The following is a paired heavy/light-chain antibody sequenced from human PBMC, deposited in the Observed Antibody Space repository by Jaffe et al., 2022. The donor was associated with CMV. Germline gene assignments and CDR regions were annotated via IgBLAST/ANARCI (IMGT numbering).Light chain of an antibody. CDR2: GAS. CDR3: QQYNNRYT. CDR1: QSVSSN. V-gene: IGKV3-15*01. Sequence: EIVMTQSPATLSVSPGERATLSCRASQSVSSNLAWYQQKPGQAPRLLIYGASTRATGIPARFSGSGSGTEFTLTISSLQSEDFAVYYCQQYNNRYTFGQGTKLEIK. J-gene: IGKJ2*01.
Heavy chain of an antibody. CDR2: ISSGSSYI. CDR1: GFTFSSYS. CDR3: ARGGSGWQKSSGYYSYMDV. J-gene: IGHJ6*03. Sequence: EVQLVESGGGLVKPGGSLRLSCAASGFTFSSYSMKWVRQAPGEGLEWVSSISSGSSYIYYADSVKGRFTISRDNAKNSLYLQMNSLRAEDTAVYYCARGGSGWQKSSGYYSYMDVWGEGTTVTVSS. V-gene: IGHV3-21*01. D-gene: IGHD6-19*01.